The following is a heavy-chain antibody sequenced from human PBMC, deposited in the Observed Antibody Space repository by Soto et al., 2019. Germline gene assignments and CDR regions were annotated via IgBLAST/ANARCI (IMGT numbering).Heavy chain of an antibody. CDR2: IIPIFGTA. CDR1: GGTFSSYA. V-gene: IGHV1-69*12. Sequence: QVQLVQSGAEVKKPGSSVKVSCKASGGTFSSYAISWVRQAPGQGLEWMGGIIPIFGTANYAQKFQGRVTITADESTSTAYMERSSLRSEDTAVYYCAGSAMDHYYYGMDVWGQGTTVTVSS. D-gene: IGHD3-10*01. J-gene: IGHJ6*02. CDR3: AGSAMDHYYYGMDV.